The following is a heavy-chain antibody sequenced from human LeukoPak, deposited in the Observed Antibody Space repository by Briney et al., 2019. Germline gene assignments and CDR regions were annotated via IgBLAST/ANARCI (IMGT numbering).Heavy chain of an antibody. Sequence: SETLSLTCTVSGGSISSYYWSWIRQPAGKGLEWIGRIYTSGSTNYNPSLKSRVTMSVDTSKNQFSLKLSSVTAADTAVYYCARDLRFGEFQKAAWFDPWGQGTLVTVSS. V-gene: IGHV4-4*07. CDR2: IYTSGST. CDR1: GGSISSYY. J-gene: IGHJ5*02. D-gene: IGHD3-10*01. CDR3: ARDLRFGEFQKAAWFDP.